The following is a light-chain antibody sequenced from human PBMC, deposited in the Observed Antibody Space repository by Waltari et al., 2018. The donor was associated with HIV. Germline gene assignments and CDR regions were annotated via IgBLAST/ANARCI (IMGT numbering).Light chain of an antibody. V-gene: IGLV1-47*01. CDR2: RNN. J-gene: IGLJ2*01. Sequence: QSELIQSPSASGTPGQRITISCSGSSSAIGRRYVPWYQHVPGTAPKLLIYRNNQRASGVPGRFSGSKSGTSASLAISGLRSEDEADYYCVTWADRSSGPVVFGGGTKVTVL. CDR3: VTWADRSSGPVV. CDR1: SSAIGRRY.